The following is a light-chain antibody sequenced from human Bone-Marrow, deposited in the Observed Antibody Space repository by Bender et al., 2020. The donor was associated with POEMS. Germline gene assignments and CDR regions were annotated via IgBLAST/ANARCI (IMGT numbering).Light chain of an antibody. CDR3: SSFTSSSTVM. J-gene: IGLJ3*02. Sequence: QSALTQPASVSGSPGQSITISCTGTSSDVGGYNFVSWYRQLPGKAPKLMIYDVTHRPSGVSNRFSGSKSGNTASLTISGLQAEDEADYYCSSFTSSSTVMFGGGTKLTVL. CDR2: DVT. V-gene: IGLV2-14*03. CDR1: SSDVGGYNF.